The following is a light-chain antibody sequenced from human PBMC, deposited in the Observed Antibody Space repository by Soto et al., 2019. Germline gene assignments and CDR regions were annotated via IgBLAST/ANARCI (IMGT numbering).Light chain of an antibody. CDR2: EGS. J-gene: IGLJ1*01. CDR1: SSAFGTFRL. Sequence: QSALPPPASLSGSPGQSITISCTGSSSAFGTFRLVSWYQHHPGKVPKLIIYEGSKRPSGVSDRFSGSEPGNTASLTISGLQAEDEADYYCCSSAPGRTFVFGTGTKVTVL. V-gene: IGLV2-23*01. CDR3: CSSAPGRTFV.